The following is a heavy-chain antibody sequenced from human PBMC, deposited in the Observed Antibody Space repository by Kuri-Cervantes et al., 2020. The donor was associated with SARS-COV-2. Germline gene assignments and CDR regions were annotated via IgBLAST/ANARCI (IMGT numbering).Heavy chain of an antibody. V-gene: IGHV3-48*03. CDR1: GFTFSSYE. CDR3: TTDPDIVVVPAAAIRGAAFDI. CDR2: ISSSGSTI. J-gene: IGHJ3*02. D-gene: IGHD2-2*01. Sequence: GESLKISCAASGFTFSSYEMNWVRQAPGKGLEWVSYISSSGSTIYYADSVKGRFTISRDNSKNTLYLQMNSLRAEDTAVYYCTTDPDIVVVPAAAIRGAAFDIWGQGTMVTVSS.